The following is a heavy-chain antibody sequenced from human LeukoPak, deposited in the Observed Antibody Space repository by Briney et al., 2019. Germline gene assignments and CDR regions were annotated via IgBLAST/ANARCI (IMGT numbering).Heavy chain of an antibody. V-gene: IGHV5-51*01. D-gene: IGHD6-13*01. CDR2: IYPGDSDT. Sequence: GESLKISCKGSGYTFHSYWIAWVRQMPGKGLEWMGIIYPGDSDTRYSPSFQGQVTISADKSISTAYLQWSSLKASDTAMYYCARHPIAAAGTFDYWGQGTLVTVSS. CDR1: GYTFHSYW. CDR3: ARHPIAAAGTFDY. J-gene: IGHJ4*02.